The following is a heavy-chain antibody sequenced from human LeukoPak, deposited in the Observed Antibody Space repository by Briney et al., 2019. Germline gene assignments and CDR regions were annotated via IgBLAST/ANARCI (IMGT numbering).Heavy chain of an antibody. CDR2: MYDSERT. V-gene: IGHV4-59*11. J-gene: IGHJ5*02. CDR3: ARSPAAGTKGWFDP. D-gene: IGHD6-13*01. CDR1: GVSMSSHY. Sequence: PSETLSLTCSVPGVSMSSHYWSWLRQPPGKGLEWIGYMYDSERTKDNPSLKSRITLSADTSKNQFSLRLSSVTAADTAVYYCARSPAAGTKGWFDPWGQGTLVTVSS.